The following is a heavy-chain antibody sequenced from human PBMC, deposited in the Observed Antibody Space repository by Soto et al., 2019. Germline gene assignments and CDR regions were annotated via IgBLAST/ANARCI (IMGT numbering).Heavy chain of an antibody. D-gene: IGHD6-13*01. Sequence: QVQLLQSGAEVRKPGASVKVSCKASGYTFISNGITWVRQAPGQGLEWMGWISGYNGYTNYAQKFQGGVTVTSDTSTGTVDMELRSLRSDDTAVYYCARNIAAAGDIDYWGQGTLVTVSS. CDR2: ISGYNGYT. J-gene: IGHJ4*02. V-gene: IGHV1-18*01. CDR1: GYTFISNG. CDR3: ARNIAAAGDIDY.